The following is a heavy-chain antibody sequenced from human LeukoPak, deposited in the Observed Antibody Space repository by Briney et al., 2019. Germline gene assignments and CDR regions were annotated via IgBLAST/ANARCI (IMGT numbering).Heavy chain of an antibody. J-gene: IGHJ4*02. CDR3: ARDSGVIMVRGVPFDY. V-gene: IGHV1-24*01. CDR2: FDPEDGET. CDR1: GYTLTELS. D-gene: IGHD3-10*01. Sequence: ASVKVSCKVSGYTLTELSMHWVRQAPGKGLEWMGGFDPEDGETIYAQKFQGRVTMTEDTSTDTAYMELSSLRSDDTAVYYCARDSGVIMVRGVPFDYWGQGTLVTVSS.